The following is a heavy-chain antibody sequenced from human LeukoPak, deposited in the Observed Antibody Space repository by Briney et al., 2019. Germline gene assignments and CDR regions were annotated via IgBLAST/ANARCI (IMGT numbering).Heavy chain of an antibody. CDR2: ISSSGSTI. Sequence: GGSLRLSCAASGFTFSDYYMSWIRQAPGKGLEWVSCISSSGSTIYYADSVKGRFTISRDNAKNSLYLQMNSLRSEDTAVYYCARGASYGWYYYDGSGYFDWGQGTLVTVSS. CDR1: GFTFSDYY. D-gene: IGHD3-22*01. CDR3: ARGASYGWYYYDGSGYFD. V-gene: IGHV3-11*01. J-gene: IGHJ4*02.